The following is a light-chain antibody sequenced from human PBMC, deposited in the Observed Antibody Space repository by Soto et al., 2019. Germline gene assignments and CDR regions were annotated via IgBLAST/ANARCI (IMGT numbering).Light chain of an antibody. CDR1: QSVLYSSNNKNS. V-gene: IGKV4-1*01. CDR2: DTS. Sequence: DIVVTQSPDSLAVSLGERAIINCKSSQSVLYSSNNKNSLAWYQQKPGQPPKLLIYDTSNRATGIPARFSGSGSGTDFTLTISGLEPADLGVYHCQQRHNWPITFGQGTRLEIK. CDR3: QQRHNWPIT. J-gene: IGKJ5*01.